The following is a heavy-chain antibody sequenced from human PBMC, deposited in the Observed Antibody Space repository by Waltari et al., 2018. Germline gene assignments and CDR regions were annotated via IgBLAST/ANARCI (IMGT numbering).Heavy chain of an antibody. D-gene: IGHD3-3*02. Sequence: QGQLVQSGPDVKKPGSTVKVSCTASGVTLRRYGVNWVRQAPGQGLEWLGRIIPMLDRIHYEEKFQGRVTISADKSTNTLYMELSTLKSEDTAVYYCARSISILGTALDVWGQGTTVIVSS. CDR1: GVTLRRYG. V-gene: IGHV1-69*04. CDR2: IIPMLDRI. CDR3: ARSISILGTALDV. J-gene: IGHJ6*02.